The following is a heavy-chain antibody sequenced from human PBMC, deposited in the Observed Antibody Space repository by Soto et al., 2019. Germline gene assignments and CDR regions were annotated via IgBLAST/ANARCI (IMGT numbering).Heavy chain of an antibody. J-gene: IGHJ4*02. Sequence: SETLSLTCTFSGCSISSYYRSWIRLPRGKGVEWIGYIYYSGSTYYNPSLKSRVTISVDTSKNQFSLKLSSVTAADTAVYYCARSDPSASLDYWGQGTLVTVSS. CDR3: ARSDPSASLDY. CDR1: GCSISSYY. CDR2: IYYSGST. V-gene: IGHV4-59*12.